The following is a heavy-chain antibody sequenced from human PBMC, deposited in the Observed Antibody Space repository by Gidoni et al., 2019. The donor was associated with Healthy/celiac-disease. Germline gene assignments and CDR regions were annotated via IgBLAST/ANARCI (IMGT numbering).Heavy chain of an antibody. CDR1: GGSISSGGYY. Sequence: QVQLQESGPGLVKPSQTLSLTCTVSGGSISSGGYYWSWIRQHPGKGLEWIVYIYYSGSTYYNPSLKSRVTISVDTSKNQFSLKLSSVTAADTAVYYCAREIRSNYYYYGMDVWGQGTTVTVSS. J-gene: IGHJ6*02. CDR3: AREIRSNYYYYGMDV. V-gene: IGHV4-31*03. CDR2: IYYSGST. D-gene: IGHD4-4*01.